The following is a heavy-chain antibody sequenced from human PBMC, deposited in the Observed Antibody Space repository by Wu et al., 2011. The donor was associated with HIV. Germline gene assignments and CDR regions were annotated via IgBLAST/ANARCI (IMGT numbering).Heavy chain of an antibody. J-gene: IGHJ6*02. CDR1: GDSLTKYA. Sequence: QVLLVQSGAEVKKPGSSVKVSCKTSGDSLTKYAFSWVRQAPGQGLEWMGGIIPNSGTTNYARKFQGRFTVTADTSTTTVHMELRSLRSEDTAVYFCARVGRTSGNYGFDYYYYGLDVWGQGTTVIVSS. V-gene: IGHV1-69*14. CDR2: IIPNSGTT. CDR3: ARVGRTSGNYGFDYYYYGLDV. D-gene: IGHD3-10*01.